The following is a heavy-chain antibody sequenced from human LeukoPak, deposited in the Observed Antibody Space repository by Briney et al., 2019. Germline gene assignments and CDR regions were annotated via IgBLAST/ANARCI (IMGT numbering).Heavy chain of an antibody. V-gene: IGHV4-59*08. Sequence: SETLSLTCTVSDDSTSSYYWTWVRQPPGKGLEWIGYISYSGSSNYNPSLKSRVTISLDTSQNLFSLKLASVTAADTAVYYCARQGDYYYGMDVWGQGTTVTVSS. CDR2: ISYSGSS. J-gene: IGHJ6*02. CDR3: ARQGDYYYGMDV. CDR1: DDSTSSYY. D-gene: IGHD3-16*01.